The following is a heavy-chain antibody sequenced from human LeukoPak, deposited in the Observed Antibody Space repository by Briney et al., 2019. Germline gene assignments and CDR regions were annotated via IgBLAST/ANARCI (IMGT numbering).Heavy chain of an antibody. J-gene: IGHJ5*02. V-gene: IGHV3-74*01. CDR1: RFTFSSYW. Sequence: GGSLRLSCAASRFTFSSYWMHWVRQVPGKGLVWVSRINTDWNSTRYADSVKGRFTISRDNAKNTLYLQMNSLRAEDTAVYYCARVPLGEFKGFDPWGQGTLVTVS. CDR2: INTDWNST. D-gene: IGHD3-10*01. CDR3: ARVPLGEFKGFDP.